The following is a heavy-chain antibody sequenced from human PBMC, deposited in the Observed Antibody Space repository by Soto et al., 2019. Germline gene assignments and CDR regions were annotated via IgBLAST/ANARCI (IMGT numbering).Heavy chain of an antibody. J-gene: IGHJ5*02. CDR2: MNPGSGDT. Sequence: ASVKVSCKASGYSFTNNDVNWVRQATGQGLEWMGWMNPGSGDTGYAQKFQGRVTMTRGISIATAYMELSSLRSDDTAIYYCARMATFGSLNWFDPWGQGTLVTVSS. CDR1: GYSFTNND. CDR3: ARMATFGSLNWFDP. D-gene: IGHD3-16*01. V-gene: IGHV1-8*01.